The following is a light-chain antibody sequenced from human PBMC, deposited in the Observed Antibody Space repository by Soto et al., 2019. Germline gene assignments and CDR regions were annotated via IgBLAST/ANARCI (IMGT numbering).Light chain of an antibody. V-gene: IGKV3-20*01. CDR1: QTVRNNY. CDR2: DAS. J-gene: IGKJ4*01. Sequence: EVVLTQSPGTLSWSNGERATLYCRASQTVRNNYLAWYQQKPGQAPRLLIYDASSRATGIPDRFSGGGSGTDFTLTISRLEPEDFAVYYCQQFSSYPLTFGGGTKVDIK. CDR3: QQFSSYPLT.